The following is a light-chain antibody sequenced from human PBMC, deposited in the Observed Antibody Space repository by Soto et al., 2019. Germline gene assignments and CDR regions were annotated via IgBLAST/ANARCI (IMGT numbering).Light chain of an antibody. CDR1: SSDVGGYNY. CDR2: DVS. CDR3: SSYARNRDIL. Sequence: QSALTQPPSASGSPGQSVAISCTGTSSDVGGYNYVSWYQQHPGKAPKLMIYDVSKRPSGVPDRFSGSKSGNTASLTVSGLQAEDEADYYCSSYARNRDILFGGGTQLTVL. J-gene: IGLJ3*02. V-gene: IGLV2-8*01.